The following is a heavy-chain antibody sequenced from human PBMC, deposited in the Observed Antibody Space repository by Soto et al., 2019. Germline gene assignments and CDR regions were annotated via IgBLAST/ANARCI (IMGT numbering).Heavy chain of an antibody. J-gene: IGHJ6*02. D-gene: IGHD6-19*01. CDR1: GFTFDEYA. CDR3: VRVNASGPYYSGMDV. Sequence: EVQLVESGGGLVQPGRSLRLSCTASGFTFDEYAMHCVRQPLGKGLEWVSGTTWNSDIIAYADSVKGRFTISRDNAKNSLYLQMNSLRAEDTALYYCVRVNASGPYYSGMDVWGQGTTVTVSS. CDR2: TTWNSDII. V-gene: IGHV3-9*01.